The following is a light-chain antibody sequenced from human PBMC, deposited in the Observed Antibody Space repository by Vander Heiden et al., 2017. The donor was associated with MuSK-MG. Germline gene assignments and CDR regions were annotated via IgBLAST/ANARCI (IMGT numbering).Light chain of an antibody. CDR3: LQGDSKPLT. CDR2: TAS. V-gene: IGKV1-39*01. J-gene: IGKJ1*01. CDR1: QTISRY. Sequence: DIQMTQSPSSLSASVGDRVTITCRASQTISRYLNWYQQKPGNAPKLLIYTASSFQSGVPSRFRGSGSGTDFTLTISRLQPEDFATYYCLQGDSKPLTFGQGTKVEIK.